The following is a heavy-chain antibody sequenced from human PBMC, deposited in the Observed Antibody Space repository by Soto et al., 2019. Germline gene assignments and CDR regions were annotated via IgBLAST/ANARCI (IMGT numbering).Heavy chain of an antibody. Sequence: ASVKVSCKAFGYTFTSYYMHWARQAPGQGLEWMGIINPSGGSTSYAQKFQGRVTMTRDTSTSTVYMELSSLRSEDTAVYYCARDVDTAMAYYGMDVWGQGTTVTVSS. CDR1: GYTFTSYY. CDR3: ARDVDTAMAYYGMDV. D-gene: IGHD5-18*01. V-gene: IGHV1-46*03. J-gene: IGHJ6*02. CDR2: INPSGGST.